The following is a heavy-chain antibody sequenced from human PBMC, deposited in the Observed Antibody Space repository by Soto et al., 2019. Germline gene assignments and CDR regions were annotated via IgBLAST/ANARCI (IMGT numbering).Heavy chain of an antibody. Sequence: ASVKVSCKASGYTFTSYGISWVRQAPGQGLEWMGWISAYNGNTNYAQKLQGRVTMTTDTSTSTAYMELRSLRSDDTAVYYCARGSFRDRFVGRTGRYVDYWGQGTLVTVSS. CDR1: GYTFTSYG. J-gene: IGHJ4*02. D-gene: IGHD3-10*01. V-gene: IGHV1-18*01. CDR2: ISAYNGNT. CDR3: ARGSFRDRFVGRTGRYVDY.